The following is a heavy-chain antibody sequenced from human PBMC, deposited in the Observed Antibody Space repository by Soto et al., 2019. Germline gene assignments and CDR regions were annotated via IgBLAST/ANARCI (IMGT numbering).Heavy chain of an antibody. D-gene: IGHD2-2*01. V-gene: IGHV1-18*01. CDR2: ISAYNGNT. CDR1: GYTFTSYG. J-gene: IGHJ6*02. Sequence: ASVKVSCKASGYTFTSYGISWVRQAPGQGLEWMGWISAYNGNTNYAQKLQGRVTMTTDTSTSTAYMELRSLRSDDTAVYYCAKGGYCSSTSCLGAAYYYGMYVWGQGTTVTVSS. CDR3: AKGGYCSSTSCLGAAYYYGMYV.